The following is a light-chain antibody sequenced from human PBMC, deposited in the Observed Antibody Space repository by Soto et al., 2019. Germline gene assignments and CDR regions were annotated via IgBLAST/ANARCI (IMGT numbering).Light chain of an antibody. J-gene: IGKJ5*01. V-gene: IGKV1-33*01. CDR3: QQYDSSPIT. CDR2: NAS. Sequence: DIQMTQSPSSLSASVGDRVTITCQASQNISDNLNWYQQIQGKPPKVLISNASSLERGASSRFSGSGSGTDFTFTISSLQPEDFATYYCQQYDSSPITFGQGTRLEI. CDR1: QNISDN.